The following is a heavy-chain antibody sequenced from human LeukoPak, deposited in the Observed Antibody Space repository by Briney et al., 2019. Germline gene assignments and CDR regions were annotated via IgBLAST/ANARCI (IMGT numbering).Heavy chain of an antibody. D-gene: IGHD3-22*01. J-gene: IGHJ4*02. V-gene: IGHV1-18*01. CDR1: GGTFSSYA. Sequence: ASVKVSCKASGGTFSSYAISWVRQAPGQGLEWMGWISVYSGNTHYAQQLQGRVTMTTDTSTTTAYMELRSLRSDDTAVYYCARDYYDTSGYFYGSNYWGQGTLVTVSS. CDR2: ISVYSGNT. CDR3: ARDYYDTSGYFYGSNY.